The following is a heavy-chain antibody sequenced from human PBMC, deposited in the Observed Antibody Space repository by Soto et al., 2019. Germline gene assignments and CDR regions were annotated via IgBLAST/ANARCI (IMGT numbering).Heavy chain of an antibody. CDR1: GFIFTNNW. D-gene: IGHD1-26*01. CDR2: INPAGSDR. Sequence: EVQLVESGGGLVQPGGSLRLSCAASGFIFTNNWINWVRQAPGKGLEWVANINPAGSDRRYVDSVKGRFTISRDNAKNSVYLQMDSLRDDATAVYYCASARSSVGARGGFIEFWGQGSLVTVSS. J-gene: IGHJ4*02. V-gene: IGHV3-7*03. CDR3: ASARSSVGARGGFIEF.